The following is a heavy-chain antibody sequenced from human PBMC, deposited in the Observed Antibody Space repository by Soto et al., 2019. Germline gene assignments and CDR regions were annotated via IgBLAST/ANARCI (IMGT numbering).Heavy chain of an antibody. V-gene: IGHV4-59*01. Sequence: QVQLQESGPGLVKPSETLSLTCNVSNTSISDDYWAWIRQSPGKGLEWIGFSHYSGNSAYNPSLKTRVSLSVDTSKKQVSLKLTSVTAADTAVYYCVTYRLHWALQYWGQGTLVTVSS. D-gene: IGHD3-16*02. CDR3: VTYRLHWALQY. CDR2: SHYSGNS. CDR1: NTSISDDY. J-gene: IGHJ1*01.